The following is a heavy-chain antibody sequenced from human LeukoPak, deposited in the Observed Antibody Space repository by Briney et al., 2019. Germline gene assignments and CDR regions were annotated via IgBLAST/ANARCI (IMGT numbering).Heavy chain of an antibody. CDR3: ARPAGYCSGGSCYTGLVDY. V-gene: IGHV5-51*01. CDR1: GYXFTSYW. J-gene: IGHJ4*02. Sequence: GESLKISCNGSGYXFTSYWIGWVRQMPGKGLEWMGIIYPGDSDTRYSPSFQGQVTISADKSISTAYLQWSSLKASDTATYYCARPAGYCSGGSCYTGLVDYWGQGTLVTVSS. CDR2: IYPGDSDT. D-gene: IGHD2-15*01.